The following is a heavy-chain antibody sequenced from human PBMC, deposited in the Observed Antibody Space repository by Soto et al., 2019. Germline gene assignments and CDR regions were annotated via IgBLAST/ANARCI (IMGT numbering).Heavy chain of an antibody. CDR1: GGTFSIYS. D-gene: IGHD6-13*01. J-gene: IGHJ6*02. Sequence: QVQLVQSGAEVKKPGSSVKVSCTASGGTFSIYSISWVRQAHGQGLEWMGGIIPIFGTANYAQRYQGGGTRTADKSTRTADMELSSRRSEDTAVYYCARDRAAAGHYDGLDVWGQGTTVNVSS. V-gene: IGHV1-69*06. CDR3: ARDRAAAGHYDGLDV. CDR2: IIPIFGTA.